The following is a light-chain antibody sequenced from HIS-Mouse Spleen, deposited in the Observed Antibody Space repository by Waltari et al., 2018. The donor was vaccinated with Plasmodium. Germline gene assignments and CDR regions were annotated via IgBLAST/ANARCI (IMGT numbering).Light chain of an antibody. Sequence: QSVLTQPPSVSAAPGPTVTISCSGRSSNIGNNYVLWYQQLPGTAPKLLIYDNNKRPSGIPDRFSGSKSGTSATLGITGLQTGDEADYYCGTWDSSLSAGVVFGGGTKLTVL. CDR2: DNN. CDR1: SSNIGNNY. J-gene: IGLJ2*01. CDR3: GTWDSSLSAGVV. V-gene: IGLV1-51*01.